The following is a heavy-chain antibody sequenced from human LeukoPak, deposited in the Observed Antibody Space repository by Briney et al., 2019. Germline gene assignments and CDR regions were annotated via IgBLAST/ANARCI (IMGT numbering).Heavy chain of an antibody. Sequence: SETLSLTCAVYGGSFSGYYWSWIRQPPGKGLEWIGEINHRGSTSYNPSLKSRLTISKDKFKNQFSLKLTSVTVADTAVYFCARVKAVAGTLPHLLDYWGQGTLVTASS. V-gene: IGHV4-34*01. D-gene: IGHD6-19*01. CDR1: GGSFSGYY. CDR2: INHRGST. J-gene: IGHJ4*01. CDR3: ARVKAVAGTLPHLLDY.